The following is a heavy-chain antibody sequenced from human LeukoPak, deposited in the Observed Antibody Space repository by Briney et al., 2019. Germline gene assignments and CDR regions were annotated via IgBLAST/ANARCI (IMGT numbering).Heavy chain of an antibody. CDR3: AGEDITVDPFEF. V-gene: IGHV4-39*07. J-gene: IGHJ4*02. Sequence: SETLSLTCTVSGVSIRSSPYYWGWLRQTPGKGLEWIGSIYADGSTKYRPSLNSRVTISLDTSKNQFSLEMSSVTAADTAIYYCAGEDITVDPFEFWGQGTLVTVSS. D-gene: IGHD7-27*01. CDR1: GVSIRSSPYY. CDR2: IYADGST.